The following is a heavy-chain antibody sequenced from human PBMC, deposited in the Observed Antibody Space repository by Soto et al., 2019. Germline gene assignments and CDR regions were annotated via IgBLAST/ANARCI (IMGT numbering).Heavy chain of an antibody. CDR2: IYHSGST. CDR3: ASSFGAVAAAGTPPGY. CDR1: GGSISSSNW. Sequence: SETLSLTCAVSGGSISSSNWCSWVRQPPGKGLEWIGEIYHSGSTNYNPSLKSRVTISVDKSKNQFSLKLSSVTAADTAVYYCASSFGAVAAAGTPPGYWGQGTLVTVSS. D-gene: IGHD6-13*01. J-gene: IGHJ4*02. V-gene: IGHV4-4*02.